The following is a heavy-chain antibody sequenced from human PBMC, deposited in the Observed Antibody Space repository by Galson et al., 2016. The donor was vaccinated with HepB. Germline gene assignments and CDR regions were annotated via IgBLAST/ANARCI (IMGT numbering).Heavy chain of an antibody. CDR2: INRDGSTT. CDR1: GFNFSTYW. J-gene: IGHJ4*02. CDR3: ARMNYYGSGSPIDH. Sequence: SLRLSCAVSGFNFSTYWMHWVRQAPGEGLVWVSRINRDGSTTNYVDSVKGRFTISRDNAENTLYLQMDSLRVDDTAVYYCARMNYYGSGSPIDHWGQGSLVTASS. D-gene: IGHD3-10*01. V-gene: IGHV3-74*01.